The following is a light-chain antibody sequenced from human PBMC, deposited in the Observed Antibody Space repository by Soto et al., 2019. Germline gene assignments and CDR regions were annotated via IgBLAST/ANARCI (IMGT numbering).Light chain of an antibody. Sequence: EIELTQSPGTLSLSPGERATLSCRASQSVSSSYLAWYQQKPGQAPRLLIYGASSRATGIPDRFSGSGSGTDFTLTISTLEPEDFAVYYCQQYGSSLMYTFGQGTKLEIK. V-gene: IGKV3-20*01. CDR1: QSVSSSY. CDR3: QQYGSSLMYT. CDR2: GAS. J-gene: IGKJ2*01.